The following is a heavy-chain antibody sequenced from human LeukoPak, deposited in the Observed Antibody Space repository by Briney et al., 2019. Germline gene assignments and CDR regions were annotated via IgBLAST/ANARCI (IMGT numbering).Heavy chain of an antibody. CDR3: ARDRGYCSSTSCYGGKQTGWFDP. Sequence: PGGSLRLSCAASGFTFSSYWMHWVRQAPGKGLVWVSRINSDGSSTSYADSAKGRFTISRDNAKNTLYLQMNSLRAEDTVVYYCARDRGYCSSTSCYGGKQTGWFDPWGQGTLVTVSS. V-gene: IGHV3-74*01. J-gene: IGHJ5*02. CDR1: GFTFSSYW. D-gene: IGHD2-2*01. CDR2: INSDGSST.